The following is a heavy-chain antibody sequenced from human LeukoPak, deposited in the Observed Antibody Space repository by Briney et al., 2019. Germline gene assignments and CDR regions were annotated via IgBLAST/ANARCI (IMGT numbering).Heavy chain of an antibody. J-gene: IGHJ4*02. CDR2: ISSNGDYI. CDR3: PRARGPNSGSWFSDS. V-gene: IGHV3-21*01. D-gene: IGHD6-13*01. Sequence: PGGSLRLSCAAYGFAFSSYRMNWVRQAPGKGLEWVSSISSNGDYIYYTDSVKGRFTMSRDNAKNPLYLQLSSLGAEDTAVYYCPRARGPNSGSWFSDSWVQGTLVTVSS. CDR1: GFAFSSYR.